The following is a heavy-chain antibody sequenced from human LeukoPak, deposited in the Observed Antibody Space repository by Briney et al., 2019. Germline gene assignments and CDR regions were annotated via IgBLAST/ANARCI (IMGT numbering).Heavy chain of an antibody. D-gene: IGHD2-15*01. CDR1: GYTFTSNY. V-gene: IGHV1-46*01. CDR3: AREAGIGTWIGYCSGDNCRTRFDY. Sequence: ASVKVSCKASGYTFTSNYIHWVRQAPGQGLEWMGMIYPRDGSTSYAQKFQGRVTMTRDTSTSTVYMELSSLRSDDTALYFCAREAGIGTWIGYCSGDNCRTRFDYWGQGTPVTVSS. CDR2: IYPRDGST. J-gene: IGHJ4*02.